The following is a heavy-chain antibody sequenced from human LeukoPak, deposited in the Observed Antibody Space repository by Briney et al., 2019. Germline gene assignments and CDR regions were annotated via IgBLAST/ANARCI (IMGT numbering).Heavy chain of an antibody. Sequence: ASVTVSCKTTVYSYTDYYIHWVRQAPGQGLEWMGGINTKSGRASSARKFKGRVTMTRDPSITTVYMDVAWLPYGDTDIYFCARADFVDAGPYLIGPWGPGTLVTVSS. V-gene: IGHV1-2*02. J-gene: IGHJ5*02. D-gene: IGHD3-3*01. CDR1: VYSYTDYY. CDR3: ARADFVDAGPYLIGP. CDR2: INTKSGRA.